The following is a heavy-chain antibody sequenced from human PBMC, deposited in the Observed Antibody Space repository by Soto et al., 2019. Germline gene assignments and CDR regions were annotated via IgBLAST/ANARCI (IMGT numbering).Heavy chain of an antibody. Sequence: GGSLRLSCAASGFTFSSYSMNWVRQAPGKGLEWVSSISSSSSYIYYADSVKGRFTISRDNAKNSLYLQMNSLRAEDTAVYYCARDLGYGDPFDYWGQGTLVTVSS. CDR1: GFTFSSYS. J-gene: IGHJ4*02. V-gene: IGHV3-21*01. CDR3: ARDLGYGDPFDY. D-gene: IGHD4-17*01. CDR2: ISSSSSYI.